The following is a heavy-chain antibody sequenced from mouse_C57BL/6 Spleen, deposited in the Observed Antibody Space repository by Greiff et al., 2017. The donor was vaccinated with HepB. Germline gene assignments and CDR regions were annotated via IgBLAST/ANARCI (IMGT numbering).Heavy chain of an antibody. V-gene: IGHV1-55*01. CDR3: ARRGDSSGLYYAMDY. CDR1: GYTFTSYW. J-gene: IGHJ4*01. D-gene: IGHD3-2*02. Sequence: VQLQQPGAELVKPGASVKMSCKASGYTFTSYWITWVKQRPGQGLEWIGDIYPGSGSTNYNEKFKSKATLTVDTSSSTAYMQLSSLTSEDSAVYYCARRGDSSGLYYAMDYWGQGTSVTASS. CDR2: IYPGSGST.